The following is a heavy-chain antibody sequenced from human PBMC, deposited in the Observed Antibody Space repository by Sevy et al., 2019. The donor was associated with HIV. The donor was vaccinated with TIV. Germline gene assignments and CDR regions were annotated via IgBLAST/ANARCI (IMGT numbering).Heavy chain of an antibody. Sequence: GGSLRLSCVASGFTLNSYWMSWVRQAPGKGLEWVANIKQDGSVKYYVDSVKGRFTVSRDNARNLLYLQMNSLRVEDTALYYCVRAIAADGSFWGQGTLVTVSS. V-gene: IGHV3-7*01. CDR1: GFTLNSYW. J-gene: IGHJ4*02. D-gene: IGHD6-13*01. CDR2: IKQDGSVK. CDR3: VRAIAADGSF.